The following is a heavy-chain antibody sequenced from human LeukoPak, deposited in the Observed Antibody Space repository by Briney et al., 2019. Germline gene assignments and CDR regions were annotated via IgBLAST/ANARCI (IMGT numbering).Heavy chain of an antibody. CDR1: GFTFSSYA. Sequence: GGSLRLSCAASGFTFSSYAMTWVRQAPGKGLEWVSSISGSGGSTYYADSVKGRFTISRDNSKNTLYLRMNSLRAEGSAIYYCAKVGGDYAKLDYWGQGTLVTVSS. V-gene: IGHV3-23*01. CDR2: ISGSGGST. D-gene: IGHD4-17*01. J-gene: IGHJ4*02. CDR3: AKVGGDYAKLDY.